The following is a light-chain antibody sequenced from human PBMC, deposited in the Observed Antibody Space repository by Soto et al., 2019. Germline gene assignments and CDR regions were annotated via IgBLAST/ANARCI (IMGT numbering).Light chain of an antibody. Sequence: QSALTQPASVSGSPGQSITISCTGTSSDVGGYNYVSWYQQHSGKAPKLMIYDVSNRPSGVSNRFSGPKSGNTASLTISGLQAEDEADYYCSSYTSSSLWVFGGGTKLTVL. V-gene: IGLV2-14*01. CDR3: SSYTSSSLWV. J-gene: IGLJ3*02. CDR2: DVS. CDR1: SSDVGGYNY.